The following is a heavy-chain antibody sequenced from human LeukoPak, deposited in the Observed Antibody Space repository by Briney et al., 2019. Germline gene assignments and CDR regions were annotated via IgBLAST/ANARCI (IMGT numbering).Heavy chain of an antibody. CDR3: ARHKAGTATFDY. D-gene: IGHD6-13*01. Sequence: SETLSLTCTVSGGSISGSYCSWIRQSSGKGLEWIGQISYGGITNYNPSLTTRVTISIDTSKNQFSLRLNSVTAADTAVYYCARHKAGTATFDYWGQGTLIIVSS. V-gene: IGHV4-59*08. CDR2: ISYGGIT. J-gene: IGHJ4*02. CDR1: GGSISGSY.